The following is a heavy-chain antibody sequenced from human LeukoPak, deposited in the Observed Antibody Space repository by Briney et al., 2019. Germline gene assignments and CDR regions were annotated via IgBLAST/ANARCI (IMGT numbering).Heavy chain of an antibody. Sequence: GGSLRLSCAASGXTFSSYSMNWVRQAPGKGLEWVSSISSSSSYIYYADSVKGRFTISRDNAKNSLYLQMNSLRAEDTAVYYCARAGNEYYFDYWGQGTLVTVPS. V-gene: IGHV3-21*01. CDR1: GXTFSSYS. CDR2: ISSSSSYI. D-gene: IGHD1-14*01. J-gene: IGHJ4*02. CDR3: ARAGNEYYFDY.